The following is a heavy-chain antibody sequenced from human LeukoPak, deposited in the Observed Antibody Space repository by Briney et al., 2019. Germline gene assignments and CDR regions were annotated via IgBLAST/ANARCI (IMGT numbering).Heavy chain of an antibody. CDR3: ARVGSTTLLYYFDY. CDR1: GGSISSGGYY. CDR2: IYYSGST. J-gene: IGHJ4*02. D-gene: IGHD2-2*01. Sequence: RPSETLSLTCTVSGGSISSGGYYWSWIRQHPGKGLEWIGYIYYSGSTYYNPSLKSRVTISVDTSKNQFSLKLSSVIAADTAVYYCARVGSTTLLYYFDYWGQGTLVTVSS. V-gene: IGHV4-31*03.